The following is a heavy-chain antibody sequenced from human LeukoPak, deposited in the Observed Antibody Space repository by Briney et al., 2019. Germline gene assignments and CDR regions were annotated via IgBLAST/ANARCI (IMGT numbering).Heavy chain of an antibody. Sequence: GGSLRLSCAASGFTVSRSFMSWVRQAPGKGLEWVSLIDSGGRTFYADSVKDRFSISRDNSKNTVSLQINSLRAEDTAVYYCAGEVGGYTDKQGYFDHWGQGTLVTVSS. D-gene: IGHD5-12*01. J-gene: IGHJ4*02. CDR2: IDSGGRT. CDR3: AGEVGGYTDKQGYFDH. V-gene: IGHV3-66*01. CDR1: GFTVSRSF.